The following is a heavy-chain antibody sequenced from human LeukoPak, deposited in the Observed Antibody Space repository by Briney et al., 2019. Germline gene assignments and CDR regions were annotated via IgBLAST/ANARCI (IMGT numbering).Heavy chain of an antibody. CDR3: AREGYSSSLSDNWFDP. CDR1: GYTFTVYY. D-gene: IGHD6-13*01. Sequence: ASVKVSCKASGYTFTVYYMHWVRQAPGQGLEWMGRINPNSGGTNYAQKFQGRVTMTRDTSISTAYMELSRLRSDDTAVYYCAREGYSSSLSDNWFDPWGQGTLVTVSS. V-gene: IGHV1-2*06. CDR2: INPNSGGT. J-gene: IGHJ5*02.